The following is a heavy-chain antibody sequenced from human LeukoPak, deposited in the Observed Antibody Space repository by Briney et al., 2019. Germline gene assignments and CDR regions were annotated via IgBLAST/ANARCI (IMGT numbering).Heavy chain of an antibody. CDR2: IRYDGSNK. D-gene: IGHD2-21*01. V-gene: IGHV3-30*02. Sequence: GGSLRLSCAASGFTFSSYGMHWVRQAPGKGLEWVAFIRYDGSNKYYADSVKGRFTISRDNSKNTLYLQMNSLRAEDTAVYYCYLSPVVSEAFDIWGQGTMVTVSS. CDR1: GFTFSSYG. J-gene: IGHJ3*02. CDR3: YLSPVVSEAFDI.